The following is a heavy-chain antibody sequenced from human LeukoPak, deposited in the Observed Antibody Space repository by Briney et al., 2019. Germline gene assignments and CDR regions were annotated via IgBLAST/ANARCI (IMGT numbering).Heavy chain of an antibody. J-gene: IGHJ4*02. Sequence: GGSLRLSCAASGFTASSNYMSWVRQAPGKCLEWGSVIYSGGGTYYADSVKDRFTISRDTSKNTLYLLMNSLRAEDTAVYYCARGYCSSTTCYFFDYWGQGTLVTVSS. CDR3: ARGYCSSTTCYFFDY. CDR1: GFTASSNY. CDR2: IYSGGGT. D-gene: IGHD2-2*01. V-gene: IGHV3-66*01.